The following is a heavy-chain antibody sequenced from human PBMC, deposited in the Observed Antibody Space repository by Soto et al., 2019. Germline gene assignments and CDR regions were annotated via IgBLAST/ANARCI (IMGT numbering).Heavy chain of an antibody. CDR2: INPNSGGT. CDR1: GYTFTGYY. V-gene: IGHV1-2*02. CDR3: ARANDASGSQYHWFHP. J-gene: IGHJ5*02. D-gene: IGHD3-10*01. Sequence: DSVKVSCKASGYTFTGYYMHWVRQAPGQGLEWMGWINPNSGGTNYAQKFQGRVTMTRDTSISTAYMELSRLRSDDTAVYYFARANDASGSQYHWFHPWGQGTL.